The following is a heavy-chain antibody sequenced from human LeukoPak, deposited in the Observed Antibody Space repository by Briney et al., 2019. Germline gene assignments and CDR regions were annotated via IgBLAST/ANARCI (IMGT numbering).Heavy chain of an antibody. CDR1: GFTFDNYA. CDR2: ISWSSGSI. Sequence: GGSLRLSCDASGFTFDNYAMHWVRQAPGKGLEWVSGISWSSGSIVYADSVRGRFTISRDNAKNSLYLQMNSLRAEDTALYYCTKDINSDLYWQFDYWGQGTLVTVSS. D-gene: IGHD2-8*02. J-gene: IGHJ4*02. CDR3: TKDINSDLYWQFDY. V-gene: IGHV3-9*01.